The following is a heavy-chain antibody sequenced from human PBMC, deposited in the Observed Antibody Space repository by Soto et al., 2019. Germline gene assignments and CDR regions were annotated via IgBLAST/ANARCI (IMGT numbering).Heavy chain of an antibody. CDR2: ISWDGGST. J-gene: IGHJ6*02. CDR1: GFTFDDYA. D-gene: IGHD4-17*01. CDR3: AKGGGAYGAYYYYGMDV. Sequence: AGGSLRLSCAASGFTFDDYAMHWVRQAPGKGLEWVSLISWDGGSTYYADSVKGRFTISRDNSKNSLYLQMNSLRAEDTALYYCAKGGGAYGAYYYYGMDVWGQGTTVTVS. V-gene: IGHV3-43D*04.